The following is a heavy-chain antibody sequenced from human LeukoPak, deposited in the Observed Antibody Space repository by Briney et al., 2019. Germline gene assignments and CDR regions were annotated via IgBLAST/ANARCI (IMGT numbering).Heavy chain of an antibody. CDR2: INHSGST. CDR1: GGSFSGYY. CDR3: ARGFKRGAPHY. D-gene: IGHD5-12*01. V-gene: IGHV4-34*01. J-gene: IGHJ4*02. Sequence: PSETLSLTCAVHGGSFSGYYWSWIRQPPGKGLEWIGEINHSGSTNYNPSLKSRVTISVDTSKNQFSLKLSSVTAADTAVYYCARGFKRGAPHYWGQGTLVTVSS.